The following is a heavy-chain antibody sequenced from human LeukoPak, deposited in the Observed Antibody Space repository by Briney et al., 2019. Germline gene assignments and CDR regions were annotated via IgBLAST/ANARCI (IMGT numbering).Heavy chain of an antibody. Sequence: GGSLRLSCAASGFTFSSYAMHWVRQAPGKGLEWVAVISYDGSNKYYADSVKGRFTISRDNSKNTLYLQMNSLRAEDTAVYYCARSALSSSPLLFAFDIWGQGTMVTVSS. CDR1: GFTFSSYA. D-gene: IGHD6-6*01. CDR2: ISYDGSNK. J-gene: IGHJ3*02. V-gene: IGHV3-30-3*01. CDR3: ARSALSSSPLLFAFDI.